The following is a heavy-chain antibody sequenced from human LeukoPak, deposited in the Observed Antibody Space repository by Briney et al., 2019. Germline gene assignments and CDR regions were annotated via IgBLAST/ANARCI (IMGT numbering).Heavy chain of an antibody. J-gene: IGHJ3*02. D-gene: IGHD5-24*01. Sequence: RGSLRLSCAASGFTFSSYGMHWVRQAPGKGLEWVAVISNDGSNKYYADSVKGRFTISRDNSKNTLYLQMNSLRAEDTAVYYCAKGGDGYNSHDAFDIWGQGTMVTVSS. CDR1: GFTFSSYG. CDR2: ISNDGSNK. V-gene: IGHV3-30*18. CDR3: AKGGDGYNSHDAFDI.